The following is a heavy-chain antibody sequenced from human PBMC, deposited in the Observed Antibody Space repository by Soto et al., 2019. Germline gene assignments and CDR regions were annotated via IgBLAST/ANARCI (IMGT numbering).Heavy chain of an antibody. CDR1: GFTFSSYG. J-gene: IGHJ4*02. D-gene: IGHD2-15*01. Sequence: GGSLRLSCAASGFTFSSYGMHWVRQAPGKGLEWVAVIWYDGSNKYYADSVKGRFTISRDNSKNTLYLQMNSLRAEDTAVYYCARDRAGIVATHPDYWGQGTLVTVSS. V-gene: IGHV3-33*01. CDR2: IWYDGSNK. CDR3: ARDRAGIVATHPDY.